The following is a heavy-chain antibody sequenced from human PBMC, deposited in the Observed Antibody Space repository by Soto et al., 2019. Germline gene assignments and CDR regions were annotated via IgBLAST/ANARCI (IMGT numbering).Heavy chain of an antibody. V-gene: IGHV1-18*04. J-gene: IGHJ4*02. Sequence: GPEVKKPGASVKVSCKATGIIYGISWVRQAPGQGLEWIGWISLHNGDTNNAPNLQGRITMTTDTSTNTAYMELRSVRSDDTAVYYCATDERDDCSSVNCHYFDHWGQGSLVTVSS. D-gene: IGHD2-15*01. CDR3: ATDERDDCSSVNCHYFDH. CDR2: ISLHNGDT. CDR1: GIIYG.